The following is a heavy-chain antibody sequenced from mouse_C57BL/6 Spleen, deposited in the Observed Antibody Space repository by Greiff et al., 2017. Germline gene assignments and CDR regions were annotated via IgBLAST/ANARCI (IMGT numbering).Heavy chain of an antibody. J-gene: IGHJ1*03. Sequence: EVKLQESGGGLVKPGGSLKLSCAASGFTFSSYAMSWVRQTPEKRLEWVATISDGGSYTYYPDNVKGRFTISRDNAKNNLYLQMSHLKSEDTAMYYCAREGTTVVRYFDVWGTGTTVTVSS. V-gene: IGHV5-4*01. D-gene: IGHD1-1*01. CDR2: ISDGGSYT. CDR3: AREGTTVVRYFDV. CDR1: GFTFSSYA.